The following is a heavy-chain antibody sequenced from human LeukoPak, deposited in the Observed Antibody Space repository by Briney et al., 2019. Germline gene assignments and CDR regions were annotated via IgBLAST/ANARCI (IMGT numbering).Heavy chain of an antibody. Sequence: GGSLRLSCAASGFTFSSYAMSWVRQAPGKGLEWVSAISGSGGSTYYADSVKGRFTISRDNSKNTLYLQMNSLRAEDTAVYYCAKDSKAIAAAAPVEGFDIWGQGTMVTVSS. J-gene: IGHJ3*02. V-gene: IGHV3-23*01. D-gene: IGHD6-13*01. CDR2: ISGSGGST. CDR3: AKDSKAIAAAAPVEGFDI. CDR1: GFTFSSYA.